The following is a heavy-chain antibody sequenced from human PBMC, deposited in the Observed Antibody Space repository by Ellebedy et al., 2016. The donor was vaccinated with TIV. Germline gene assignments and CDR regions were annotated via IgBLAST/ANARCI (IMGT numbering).Heavy chain of an antibody. V-gene: IGHV3-74*01. CDR3: AAVQYWEAVFDM. Sequence: PGGSLRLSCAASGFIFSGYWMHWVRHAPGKGLVWVSRINSDGSDTAYADSVRGRFTISRDNAKNTLYLQMNSLRAEDTAVYYCAAVQYWEAVFDMWGQGTMVTVSS. CDR1: GFIFSGYW. J-gene: IGHJ3*02. CDR2: INSDGSDT. D-gene: IGHD2-8*02.